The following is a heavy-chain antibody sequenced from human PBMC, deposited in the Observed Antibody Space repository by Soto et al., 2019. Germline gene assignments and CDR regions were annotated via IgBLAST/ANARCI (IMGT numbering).Heavy chain of an antibody. CDR2: SNAGNGNT. CDR3: AREGYCSGGSCYSTLADY. V-gene: IGHV1-3*01. J-gene: IGHJ4*02. Sequence: QVQLVQSGAEVKKPGASVKVSCKASGYTFTSYAMHWVRQAPGQRLEWMGWSNAGNGNTKYSQKFQGRVTITRDTSASTADMELSSLRSEDTAVYCCAREGYCSGGSCYSTLADYWCQGTLVTVSS. CDR1: GYTFTSYA. D-gene: IGHD2-15*01.